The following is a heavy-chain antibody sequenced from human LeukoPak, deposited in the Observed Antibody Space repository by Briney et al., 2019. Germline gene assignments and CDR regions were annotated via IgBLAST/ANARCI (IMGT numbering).Heavy chain of an antibody. J-gene: IGHJ4*02. Sequence: ASVKVSCKASGFTFTSSAVQWVRQARGQRPEWIGWIVVGSGNTNYAQKFQERVTITRDMSTSTAYMELSSLRSEDTAVYYCAAFGSSGWWAFNYFDYWGQGTLVTVSS. CDR1: GFTFTSSA. D-gene: IGHD6-19*01. CDR2: IVVGSGNT. CDR3: AAFGSSGWWAFNYFDY. V-gene: IGHV1-58*01.